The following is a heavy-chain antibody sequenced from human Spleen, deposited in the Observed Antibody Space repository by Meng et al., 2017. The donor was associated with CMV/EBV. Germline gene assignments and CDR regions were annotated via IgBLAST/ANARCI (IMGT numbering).Heavy chain of an antibody. CDR1: GYSISSRYY. CDR2: ISHSGSI. J-gene: IGHJ4*02. D-gene: IGHD3-10*01. CDR3: ARWGSNYFAFDY. V-gene: IGHV4-38-2*02. Sequence: SETLSLTCTVSGYSISSRYYWGWIRQPPGKGLEWIGSISHSGSIFYNPSLKSGVTISVGTSKTHFSLTLKSVTAADTAVYFCARWGSNYFAFDYWGPGMLVTVSS.